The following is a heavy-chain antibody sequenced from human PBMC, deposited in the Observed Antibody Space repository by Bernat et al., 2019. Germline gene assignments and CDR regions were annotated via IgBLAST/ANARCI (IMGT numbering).Heavy chain of an antibody. D-gene: IGHD3-10*01. CDR3: HSGLLWFRELLDAFDI. CDR1: GFTVSNNY. V-gene: IGHV3-53*01. CDR2: IYSGGST. Sequence: EVQLVESGGGLIQPGGSLRLSCAASGFTVSNNYMSWVRQAPGKGLEWVSVIYSGGSTYYADSVKGRFTISRDNSKNTLYLQMNSLRAEDTAVYYCHSGLLWFRELLDAFDIWGQGTMVTVSS. J-gene: IGHJ3*02.